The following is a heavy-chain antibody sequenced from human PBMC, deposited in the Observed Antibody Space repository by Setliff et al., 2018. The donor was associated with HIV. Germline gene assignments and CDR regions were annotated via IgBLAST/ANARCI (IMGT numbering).Heavy chain of an antibody. CDR2: IYYSGSA. Sequence: SETLSLTCTVSGGSISSNIYFWGWIRQPPGKGLEWIGSIYYSGSAYYNSSLRSRLTISVDTSKNQFSLKLKSVTAADTAVYYCAREGTYSGTYWVRRVASFDIWGQGTMVT. D-gene: IGHD1-26*01. CDR1: GGSISSNIYF. J-gene: IGHJ3*02. V-gene: IGHV4-39*02. CDR3: AREGTYSGTYWVRRVASFDI.